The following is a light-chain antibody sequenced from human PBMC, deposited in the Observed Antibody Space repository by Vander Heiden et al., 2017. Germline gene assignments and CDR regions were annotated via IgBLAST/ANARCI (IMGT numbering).Light chain of an antibody. CDR1: QNIDTY. J-gene: IGKJ2*01. CDR2: GAS. V-gene: IGKV1-39*01. Sequence: DIQMTQSPSSLSASLGDRVTITCRTSQNIDTYLNWYQQKPGKAPKLLMYGASSLQSGVPSRFSGSGSGTDFTLTINSLQPEDFATYYCQQSYRTPYTFGQGTKLEIK. CDR3: QQSYRTPYT.